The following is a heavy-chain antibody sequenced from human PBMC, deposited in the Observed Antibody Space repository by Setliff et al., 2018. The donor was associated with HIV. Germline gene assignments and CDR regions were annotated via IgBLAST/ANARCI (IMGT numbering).Heavy chain of an antibody. J-gene: IGHJ4*02. Sequence: ASVKVSCKASGYTFTRYFMHCVRQAPGQGLEWLGMINPSGGSTWYAQKFQGIVTMTGDTSTNTLYMELSSLRSEDTAVYYCARGWEGGMDYWGQGTLVTVSS. CDR2: INPSGGST. V-gene: IGHV1-46*01. D-gene: IGHD1-26*01. CDR3: ARGWEGGMDY. CDR1: GYTFTRYF.